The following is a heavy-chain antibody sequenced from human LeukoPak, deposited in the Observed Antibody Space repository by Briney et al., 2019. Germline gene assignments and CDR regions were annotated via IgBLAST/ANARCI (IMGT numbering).Heavy chain of an antibody. V-gene: IGHV4-61*02. D-gene: IGHD5-18*01. CDR3: ARETPEPYSYGYSGVFDI. CDR1: GGSISSGSYY. CDR2: IYTSGST. Sequence: SETLSLTCTVSGGSISSGSYYWSWIRQPAGKGLEWIGRIYTSGSTNYNPSLKSRVTISVDTSKNQFSLKLSSVTAADTAVYYCARETPEPYSYGYSGVFDIWGQGTMVTVSS. J-gene: IGHJ3*02.